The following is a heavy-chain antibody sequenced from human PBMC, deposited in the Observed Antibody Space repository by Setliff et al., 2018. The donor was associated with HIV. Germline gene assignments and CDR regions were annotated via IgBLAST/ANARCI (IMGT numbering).Heavy chain of an antibody. J-gene: IGHJ3*01. CDR1: GYSISNGYY. Sequence: PSETLSLTCAVSGYSISNGYYWGWIRQSPGKGLEWIGVVYHSGTTYYNPSLKSRVAILVDMSKTQFSLRLSSVIAADTAVYYCARGGVGPATYASAFDVWGLGTQVTV. V-gene: IGHV4-38-2*01. CDR2: VYHSGTT. CDR3: ARGGVGPATYASAFDV. D-gene: IGHD3-16*01.